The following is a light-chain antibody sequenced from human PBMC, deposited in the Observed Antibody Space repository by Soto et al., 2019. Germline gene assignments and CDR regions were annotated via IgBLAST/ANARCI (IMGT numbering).Light chain of an antibody. CDR1: SSDVGGYNY. Sequence: QSVLTQPASVSGSPGQSITISCTGTSSDVGGYNYVSWYQQYPGKAPKLMIYDVNNRPSGVSNRFSGSKSGNTASLTISGLQAEDEADYFCSSYTTSSTPVVFGTGTKLTVL. V-gene: IGLV2-14*01. CDR2: DVN. CDR3: SSYTTSSTPVV. J-gene: IGLJ1*01.